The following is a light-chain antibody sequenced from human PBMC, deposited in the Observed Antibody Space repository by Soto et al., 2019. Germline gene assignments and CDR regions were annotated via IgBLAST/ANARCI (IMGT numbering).Light chain of an antibody. CDR2: EVT. V-gene: IGLV2-14*01. CDR1: SSDIGLYNY. J-gene: IGLJ3*02. Sequence: QSALTQPASVSGSPGQSITISCTGTSSDIGLYNYVSWYQHQPGKAPKLMIYEVTNRPSGVSNRFSGSKSANTASLTISGLQAEDEAHYYCKSYASTNTLVFGGGTKVTVL. CDR3: KSYASTNTLV.